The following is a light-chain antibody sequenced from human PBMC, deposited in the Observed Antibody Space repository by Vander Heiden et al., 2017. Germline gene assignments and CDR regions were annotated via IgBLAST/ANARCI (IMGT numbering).Light chain of an antibody. V-gene: IGKV3-20*01. Sequence: VLTQSPGTLSLSPGERATPSCRASQSVSSSYLAWYQQKPGQAPRLLIYGASSRATGIPDRFSGSGSGTDFTLTISRLEPEDFAVYYCQQYGSSPSLTFGGGTKVEIK. CDR3: QQYGSSPSLT. CDR2: GAS. J-gene: IGKJ4*01. CDR1: QSVSSSY.